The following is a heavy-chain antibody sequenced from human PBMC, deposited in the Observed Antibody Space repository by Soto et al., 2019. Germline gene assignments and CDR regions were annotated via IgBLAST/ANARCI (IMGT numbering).Heavy chain of an antibody. Sequence: PGGSLRLSCSASGFTFSSYPMHWVRQAPGKGLEWVALISYDGSNKYYADSVKGRFTISRDNSKNTLYLQMNSLRAEDTAVYYCARDKRDLRFLEWSYYFDYWGQGTLVTVSS. V-gene: IGHV3-30-3*01. D-gene: IGHD3-3*01. CDR3: ARDKRDLRFLEWSYYFDY. CDR2: ISYDGSNK. J-gene: IGHJ4*02. CDR1: GFTFSSYP.